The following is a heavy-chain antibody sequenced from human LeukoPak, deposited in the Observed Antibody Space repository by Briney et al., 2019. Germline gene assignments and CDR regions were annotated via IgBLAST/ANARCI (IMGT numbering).Heavy chain of an antibody. CDR2: INPNSGVT. J-gene: IGHJ4*02. D-gene: IGHD4-17*01. CDR1: GYTFTSYD. CDR3: ARGGAVTAYYGWDFFRFDY. V-gene: IGHV1-2*02. Sequence: ASVKVPCKASGYTFTSYDINWVRQAPGQGLEWMGWINPNSGVTSFAQRLQNRVTLTTDTSISATYMDLSGLRSDDTAVYYCARGGAVTAYYGWDFFRFDYWGQGTLVTVSS.